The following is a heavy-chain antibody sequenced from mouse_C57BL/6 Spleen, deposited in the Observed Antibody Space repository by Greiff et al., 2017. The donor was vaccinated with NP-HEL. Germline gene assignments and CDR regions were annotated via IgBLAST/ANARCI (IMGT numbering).Heavy chain of an antibody. CDR2: INPNNGGT. J-gene: IGHJ2*01. CDR3: ARLTGFDY. D-gene: IGHD4-1*01. V-gene: IGHV1-26*01. CDR1: GYTFTDYY. Sequence: VQLQQSGPELVKPGASVKISCKASGYTFTDYYMNWVKQSHGKSLEWIGDINPNNGGTSYNQKFKGKATLTVDKSSSTAYMELRSLTSEDSAVYYCARLTGFDYWGQGTTLTVSS.